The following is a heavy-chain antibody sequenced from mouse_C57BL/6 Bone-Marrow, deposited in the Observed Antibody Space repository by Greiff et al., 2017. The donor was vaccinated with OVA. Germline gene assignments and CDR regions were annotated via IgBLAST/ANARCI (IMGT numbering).Heavy chain of an antibody. CDR2: IDPSASYT. CDR3: ARDYYGSSWFAY. CDR1: GYTFTSYW. Sequence: VQLQQPGAELVMPGASVKLSCKASGYTFTSYWMHWVKQRPGQGLEWIGEIDPSASYTNYNQKFKGKSTLTVDKSSSTAYMQLSSLTSEDSAVYYGARDYYGSSWFAYWGQGTLVTVSA. J-gene: IGHJ3*01. V-gene: IGHV1-69*01. D-gene: IGHD1-1*01.